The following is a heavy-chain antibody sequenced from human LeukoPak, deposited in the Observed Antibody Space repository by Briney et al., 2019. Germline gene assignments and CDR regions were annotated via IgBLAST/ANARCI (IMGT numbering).Heavy chain of an antibody. CDR3: ARGGYYGSGNDFRFDP. D-gene: IGHD3-10*01. V-gene: IGHV4-61*10. CDR2: IHYTGST. J-gene: IGHJ5*02. CDR1: GDSISSGDYY. Sequence: SETLSLTCTVSGDSISSGDYYWSWIRQPAGKGLEWIGYIHYTGSTNYNPSLKSRVTISVETSKNQFSLKLKSVAAADTAVYYCARGGYYGSGNDFRFDPWGQGTLVTVSS.